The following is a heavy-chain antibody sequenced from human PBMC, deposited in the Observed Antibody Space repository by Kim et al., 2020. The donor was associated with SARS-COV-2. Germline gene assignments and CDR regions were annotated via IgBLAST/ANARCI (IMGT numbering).Heavy chain of an antibody. Sequence: GGSLRLSCAASGFTFSSYAMHWVRQAPGKGLEWVAVISYDGSNKYYADSVKGRFTISRDNSKNTLYLQMNSLRAEDTAVYYCAREGGYVSFLDYWGQGTL. CDR3: AREGGYVSFLDY. CDR2: ISYDGSNK. CDR1: GFTFSSYA. J-gene: IGHJ4*02. V-gene: IGHV3-30-3*01. D-gene: IGHD5-12*01.